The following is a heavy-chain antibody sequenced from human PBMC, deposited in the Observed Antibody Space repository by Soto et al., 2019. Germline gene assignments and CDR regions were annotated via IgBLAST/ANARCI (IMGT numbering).Heavy chain of an antibody. CDR1: DAAFGRNY. CDR3: ARDSGGWSYCYYYGMDV. CDR2: INRSGST. V-gene: IGHV4-34*01. J-gene: IGHJ6*02. Sequence: AVPLSFTRAGCDAAFGRNYWIWIRQCQGKGLEWIGEINRSGSTNYNPSLKSRVTISVDTSKNQFSLKLSSVTAADTAVYYCARDSGGWSYCYYYGMDVWGQGTTVT. D-gene: IGHD6-19*01.